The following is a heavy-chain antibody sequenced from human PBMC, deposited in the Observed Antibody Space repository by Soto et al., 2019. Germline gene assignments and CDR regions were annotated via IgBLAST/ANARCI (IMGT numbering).Heavy chain of an antibody. J-gene: IGHJ5*02. CDR3: ARDIVVIPSGGGWFDP. Sequence: SETLSLTCTVSGGSISSYYWSWIRQPAGKGLEWIGRIYTSGSTNYNPSLKSRVTMSVDTSKNQFSLKLSSVTAADTAVYYCARDIVVIPSGGGWFDPWGQGTLVTVSS. CDR1: GGSISSYY. D-gene: IGHD2-2*01. V-gene: IGHV4-4*07. CDR2: IYTSGST.